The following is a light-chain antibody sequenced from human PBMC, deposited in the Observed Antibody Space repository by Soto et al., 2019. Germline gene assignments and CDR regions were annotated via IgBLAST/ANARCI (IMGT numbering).Light chain of an antibody. Sequence: QSVLTQPASVSGSPGQSITISCTGTSSDVGSYNLVSWYQQHPGKAPKLMIYEVNKRPSGVPDRFSGSKSGNTASLTVSGLQAEDEADYYCSSYVGSKVFGGGTKVTV. CDR3: SSYVGSKV. V-gene: IGLV2-23*02. CDR2: EVN. J-gene: IGLJ3*02. CDR1: SSDVGSYNL.